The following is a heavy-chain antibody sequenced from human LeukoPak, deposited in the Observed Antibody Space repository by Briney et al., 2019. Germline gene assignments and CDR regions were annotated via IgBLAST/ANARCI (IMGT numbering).Heavy chain of an antibody. J-gene: IGHJ4*02. CDR2: ICPDGTGI. Sequence: GGSLRLSCAASGFIFSFYCMHWVRQAPGKGPMWVSRICPDGTGISYADSVKARFTTSRDNAKNTVYLQKNSLREEDTAVYYCVRDFRSADYWGQGTLVTVSS. CDR1: GFIFSFYC. V-gene: IGHV3-74*01. CDR3: VRDFRSADY.